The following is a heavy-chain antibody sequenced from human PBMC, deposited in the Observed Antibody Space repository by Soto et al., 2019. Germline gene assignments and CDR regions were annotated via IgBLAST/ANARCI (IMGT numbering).Heavy chain of an antibody. CDR2: IWYDGSNK. D-gene: IGHD6-13*01. V-gene: IGHV3-33*01. CDR3: ARDLLSSSSYYYYGMDV. Sequence: QVQLVESGGGVVQPGRSLRLSCAASGFTFSSYGMHWVRQAPGKGLEWVAVIWYDGSNKYYADSVKGRFTISRDNSKNPLYLQMNSLSAEDPAVSNCARDLLSSSSYYYYGMDVWGRGATVTVSS. CDR1: GFTFSSYG. J-gene: IGHJ6*02.